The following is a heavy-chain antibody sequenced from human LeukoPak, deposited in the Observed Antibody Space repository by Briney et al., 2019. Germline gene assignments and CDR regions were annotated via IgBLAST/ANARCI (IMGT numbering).Heavy chain of an antibody. CDR1: GGSFSGYY. V-gene: IGHV4-34*01. J-gene: IGHJ4*02. Sequence: SETLSLTCAVYGGSFSGYYWSWIRQPPGKGLEWIGEINHSGSTNYNPSLKSRVTISVDTSKNQFSLKLSSVTAADTAVYYCARVRGGSGGWYSPSFFYWGQGTLVTVSS. CDR3: ARVRGGSGGWYSPSFFY. CDR2: INHSGST. D-gene: IGHD6-19*01.